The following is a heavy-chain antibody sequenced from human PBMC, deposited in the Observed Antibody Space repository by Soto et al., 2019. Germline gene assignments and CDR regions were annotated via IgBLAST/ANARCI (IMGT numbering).Heavy chain of an antibody. CDR3: ARVLGATGTFDY. J-gene: IGHJ4*02. CDR2: ISYDGSNK. D-gene: IGHD1-26*01. Sequence: QVQLVESGGGVVQPGRSLRLSCAASGFTFSSYATHWVRQAPGKGLEWVAVISYDGSNKYYADSVKGRFTISRDNSKNTLYLQMNSLRAEDTAVYYCARVLGATGTFDYWGQGTLVTVSS. CDR1: GFTFSSYA. V-gene: IGHV3-30-3*01.